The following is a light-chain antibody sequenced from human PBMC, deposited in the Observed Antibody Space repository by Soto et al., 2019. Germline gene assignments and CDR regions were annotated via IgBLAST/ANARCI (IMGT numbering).Light chain of an antibody. CDR2: VAA. V-gene: IGKV1-39*01. CDR1: QTISNS. CDR3: QQRSNWRWLT. J-gene: IGKJ4*01. Sequence: DIQMTQSPSSVSASVGDRVTITCRASQTISNSLNLYQQKPGKAPKLLVSVAASLQSGVPSRFSGSVSGTDFTLTISSLEPEDFAVYYCQQRSNWRWLTFGGGTKVDIK.